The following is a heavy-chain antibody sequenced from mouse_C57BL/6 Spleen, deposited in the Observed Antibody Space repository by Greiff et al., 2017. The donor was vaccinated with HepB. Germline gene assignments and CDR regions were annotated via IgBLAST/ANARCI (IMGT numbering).Heavy chain of an antibody. J-gene: IGHJ1*03. CDR3: AKNSRGSSPYWYFDV. Sequence: VKLVESGPGLVQPSQSLSITCTVSGFSLTSYGVHWVRQSPGKGLEWLGVIWRGGSTDYNAAFMSRLSITKDNSKSQVFFKMNSLQADDTAIYYCAKNSRGSSPYWYFDVWGTGTTVTVSS. CDR1: GFSLTSYG. CDR2: IWRGGST. V-gene: IGHV2-5*01. D-gene: IGHD1-1*01.